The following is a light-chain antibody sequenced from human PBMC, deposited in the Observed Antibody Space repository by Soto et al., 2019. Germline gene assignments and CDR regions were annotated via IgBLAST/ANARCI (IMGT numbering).Light chain of an antibody. V-gene: IGLV2-14*03. CDR3: SSYTDSSSVA. Sequence: QSALTQPASVSGSPGQSITISCTGTSSDVGGHFSISWYQQHPGKAPKFIIYDVNNRPSGVSNRLSGSKSGNTASLTISGLQAEDEADYYCSSYTDSSSVAFGGGTKLTVL. CDR2: DVN. J-gene: IGLJ2*01. CDR1: SSDVGGHFS.